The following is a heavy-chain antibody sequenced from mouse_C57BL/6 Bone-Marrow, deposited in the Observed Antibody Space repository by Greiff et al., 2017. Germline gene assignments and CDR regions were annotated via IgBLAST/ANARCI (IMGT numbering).Heavy chain of an antibody. CDR1: GYTFTDYN. Sequence: EVQLQQSGPELVKPGASVKMSCKASGYTFTDYNMHWVKQSHGKSLEWIGYINPNNGGTSYNQKFKGKATLTVNKSSSTAYMELRSLTSEDSAVYYCARERNYYGRFYWYFDVWGTGTTVTVSS. J-gene: IGHJ1*03. D-gene: IGHD1-1*01. CDR3: ARERNYYGRFYWYFDV. CDR2: INPNNGGT. V-gene: IGHV1-22*01.